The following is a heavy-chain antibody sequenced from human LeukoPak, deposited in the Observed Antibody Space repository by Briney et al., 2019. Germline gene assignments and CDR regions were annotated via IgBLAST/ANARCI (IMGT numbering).Heavy chain of an antibody. D-gene: IGHD6-13*01. J-gene: IGHJ6*02. CDR3: AARGGQQLAQGRYYYYGMDV. CDR1: VFTFTSSA. CDR2: IVVGSGNT. Sequence: GTSVKVSCKASVFTFTSSAMQWVRQARGQRLEWIGWIVVGSGNTNYAQKFQERVTITRDMSTSTAYMGLSSLRSEDTAVYYCAARGGQQLAQGRYYYYGMDVWGQGTTVTVSS. V-gene: IGHV1-58*02.